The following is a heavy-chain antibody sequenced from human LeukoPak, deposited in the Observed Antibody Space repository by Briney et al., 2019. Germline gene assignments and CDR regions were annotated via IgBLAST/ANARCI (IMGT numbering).Heavy chain of an antibody. V-gene: IGHV3-23*01. CDR3: AKDTYYYDSSGYRHSDY. D-gene: IGHD3-22*01. J-gene: IGHJ4*02. Sequence: PGGSLRLSCAASGFTFSSYAISWVRQAPGKGLEWVSAISGSGGSTYYADSVKGRFTISRDNSKNTLYLRMNSLRAEDTAVYYCAKDTYYYDSSGYRHSDYWGQGTLVTVSS. CDR2: ISGSGGST. CDR1: GFTFSSYA.